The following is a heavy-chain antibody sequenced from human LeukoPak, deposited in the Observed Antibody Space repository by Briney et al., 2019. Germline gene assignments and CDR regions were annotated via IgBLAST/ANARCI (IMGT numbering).Heavy chain of an antibody. CDR1: GFTFSDYY. CDR3: AKDTTAMVNYRFDS. CDR2: ISSSGTTI. J-gene: IGHJ4*02. Sequence: AGGSLRLSCAASGFTFSDYYMSWLRQAPGKGLEWMSYISSSGTTIFYADSVKGRFAISRDHANNSVYLQMNSLRAEDTAIYYCAKDTTAMVNYRFDSWGQGTLVTVSS. D-gene: IGHD5-18*01. V-gene: IGHV3-11*01.